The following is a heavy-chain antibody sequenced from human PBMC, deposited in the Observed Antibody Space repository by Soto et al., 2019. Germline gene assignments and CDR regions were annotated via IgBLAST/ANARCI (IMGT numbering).Heavy chain of an antibody. CDR1: GFTFSSYA. CDR3: ARDAPPPTIFGVVNTYYYGMDV. V-gene: IGHV3-30-3*01. CDR2: ISYDGSNK. D-gene: IGHD3-3*01. Sequence: QAGGSLRLSCAASGFTFSSYAMHWVRQAPGKGLEWVAVISYDGSNKYYADSVKGRFTISRDNSKNTLYLQMNSLRAEDTAVYYCARDAPPPTIFGVVNTYYYGMDVWGQGTTVTVSS. J-gene: IGHJ6*02.